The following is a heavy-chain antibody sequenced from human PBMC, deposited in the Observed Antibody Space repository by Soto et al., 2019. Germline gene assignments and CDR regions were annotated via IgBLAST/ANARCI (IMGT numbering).Heavy chain of an antibody. V-gene: IGHV4-31*03. Sequence: QVQLQESGPGLVKPSQTLSLTCTVSGGSISSGGYYWSWIRQHPGKGLEWIGYIYYSGSTYYNPSPKCGVAIAGDTSKNQYSLKLSSVTAADTAVYYCAGGIAAAGTGWFDPWGQGTLVSVSS. CDR3: AGGIAAAGTGWFDP. CDR1: GGSISSGGYY. CDR2: IYYSGST. D-gene: IGHD6-13*01. J-gene: IGHJ5*02.